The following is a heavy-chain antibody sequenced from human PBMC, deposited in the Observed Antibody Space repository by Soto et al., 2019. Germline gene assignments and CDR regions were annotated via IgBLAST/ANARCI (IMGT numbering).Heavy chain of an antibody. J-gene: IGHJ6*02. CDR3: ARLGFNDDFLSGYYNVLHYYGIEV. Sequence: GESLKISCMGSGYKVSTWHNFTSYWIAWVRQMPGEGLEWMGIIYPGDSDTRYSPSFQGQITISADKSINSVYLQWSSLKASDTATYYCARLGFNDDFLSGYYNVLHYYGIEVWGQGTTVTV. D-gene: IGHD3-3*01. CDR1: GYKVSTWHNFTSYW. V-gene: IGHV5-51*01. CDR2: IYPGDSDT.